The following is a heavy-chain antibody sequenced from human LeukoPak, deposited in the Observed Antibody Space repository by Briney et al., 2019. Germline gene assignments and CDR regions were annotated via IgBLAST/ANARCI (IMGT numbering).Heavy chain of an antibody. CDR2: ISGSGGST. CDR3: AKAPLYSHYYYYYMDV. D-gene: IGHD2-21*01. Sequence: PGGSLRLSCAASGFTFSSYAMSWVRQAPGKGLEWVSAISGSGGSTYYADSVKGRFTISRDNSKNTLYLQMNSLRAEDTAVYYCAKAPLYSHYYYYYMDVWGKGTTVTVSS. CDR1: GFTFSSYA. V-gene: IGHV3-23*01. J-gene: IGHJ6*03.